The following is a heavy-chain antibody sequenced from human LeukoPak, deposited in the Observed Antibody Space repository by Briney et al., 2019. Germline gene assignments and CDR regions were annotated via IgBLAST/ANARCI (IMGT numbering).Heavy chain of an antibody. CDR3: ARVDDSTSCAFDP. D-gene: IGHD2-2*01. Sequence: ASVKVSCKASGYTFTSYGISWVRQAPGQGLEWMGWMNPNSGNTGYAQKFQGRVTMTRNTSISTAYMELSSLRSEDTAVYYCARVDDSTSCAFDPWGQGTLVTVSS. J-gene: IGHJ5*02. CDR1: GYTFTSYG. V-gene: IGHV1-8*02. CDR2: MNPNSGNT.